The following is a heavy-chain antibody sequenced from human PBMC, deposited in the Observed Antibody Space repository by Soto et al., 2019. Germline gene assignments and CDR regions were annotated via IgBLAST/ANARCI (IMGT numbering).Heavy chain of an antibody. D-gene: IGHD3-22*01. CDR1: GGSFNSYH. V-gene: IGHV4-4*08. Sequence: SETLSHTCTVSGGSFNSYHWSWLRQPPGKGLEWIGYIFDSGTTTYNPSLKSRVTISVDTSKNQFSLKLTSVTAADAALYYCARDFFDSSDYTTNWFDPWGQGTQVTVSS. J-gene: IGHJ5*02. CDR2: IFDSGTT. CDR3: ARDFFDSSDYTTNWFDP.